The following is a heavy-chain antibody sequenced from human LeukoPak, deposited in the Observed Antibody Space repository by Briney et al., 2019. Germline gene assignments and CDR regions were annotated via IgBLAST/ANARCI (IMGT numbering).Heavy chain of an antibody. D-gene: IGHD1-1*01. CDR1: GGSISSYY. J-gene: IGHJ6*03. Sequence: SETLSLTCTVSGGSISSYYWSWIRQPPGKGLEWIGYIYYSGSTNYNPSLKSRVTISVDTSKNQFSLKLSSVTAADTAVYYCARGGRGRWNDNYYYYMDVWGKGTTVTVSS. CDR2: IYYSGST. V-gene: IGHV4-59*01. CDR3: ARGGRGRWNDNYYYYMDV.